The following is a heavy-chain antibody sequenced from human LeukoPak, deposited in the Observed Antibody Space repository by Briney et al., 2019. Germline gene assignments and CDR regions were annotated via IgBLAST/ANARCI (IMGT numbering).Heavy chain of an antibody. J-gene: IGHJ4*02. V-gene: IGHV4-4*02. D-gene: IGHD1-7*01. CDR1: GFTFSSYSM. CDR2: ICHSGST. Sequence: GSLRLSCAASGFTFSSYSMNWVRQAPGKGLEWIGEICHSGSTNYNPSLKSRVTISVDKSKNQFSLKLSSVTAADTAVYYCARESTGTTWGGDYWGQGTLVTVSS. CDR3: ARESTGTTWGGDY.